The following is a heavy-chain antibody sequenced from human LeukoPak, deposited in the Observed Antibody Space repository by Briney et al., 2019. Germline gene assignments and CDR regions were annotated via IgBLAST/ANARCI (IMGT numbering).Heavy chain of an antibody. D-gene: IGHD6-13*01. J-gene: IGHJ4*02. CDR1: GYSISSGYY. CDR2: IYHSGST. Sequence: SETLSLTCAVSGYSISSGYYWGWIRQPPGKGLEWIGSIYHSGSTYYNPSLKSRVTISVDKSKNQFSLKLSSVTAADTAVYYCARGSAAGTPSWFDYWGQGTLVTVSS. V-gene: IGHV4-38-2*01. CDR3: ARGSAAGTPSWFDY.